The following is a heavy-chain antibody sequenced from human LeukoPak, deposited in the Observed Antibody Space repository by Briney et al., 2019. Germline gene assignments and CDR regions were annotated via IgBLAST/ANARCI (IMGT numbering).Heavy chain of an antibody. D-gene: IGHD6-13*01. CDR3: AKGWNNSSWYAGYYGF. J-gene: IGHJ4*02. CDR1: GFTVSSNY. V-gene: IGHV3-9*01. CDR2: FSWNGAGI. Sequence: SLRLSCAASGFTVSSNYMSWVRQAPGKGLEWVSGFSWNGAGIGYADSVKGRFTISRDNAENSLYLQMNSLRAEDTALYYCAKGWNNSSWYAGYYGFWGQGTLVTVSS.